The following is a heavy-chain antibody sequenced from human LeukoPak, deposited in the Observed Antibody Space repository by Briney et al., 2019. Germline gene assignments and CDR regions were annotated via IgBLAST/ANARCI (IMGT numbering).Heavy chain of an antibody. CDR1: GGSISSGGYY. Sequence: PSQTLSLTCTVSGGSISSGGYYWSWIRQPPGKGLEWIGYIYHSGSTYYNPSLKSRVTISVDRSKNQFSLKLSSVTAADTAVYYCARWDGWELLGDDAFDIWGQGTMVTVSS. J-gene: IGHJ3*02. CDR3: ARWDGWELLGDDAFDI. CDR2: IYHSGST. V-gene: IGHV4-30-2*01. D-gene: IGHD1-26*01.